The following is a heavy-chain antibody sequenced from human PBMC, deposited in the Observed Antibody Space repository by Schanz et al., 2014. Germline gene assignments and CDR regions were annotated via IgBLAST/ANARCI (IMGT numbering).Heavy chain of an antibody. CDR1: GYTFTSYY. V-gene: IGHV1-46*03. Sequence: QVQLVQSGAEVKKPGASVTVSCKASGYTFTSYYMHWVRQAPGQGLEWMGRIIPILDKTNYAQKFQGRVTMTRDTSTSTVDMELSSLRSEDTAVYYCARDGEAAAGCDYWGQGTLVTVAS. CDR3: ARDGEAAAGCDY. CDR2: IIPILDKT. J-gene: IGHJ4*02. D-gene: IGHD6-13*01.